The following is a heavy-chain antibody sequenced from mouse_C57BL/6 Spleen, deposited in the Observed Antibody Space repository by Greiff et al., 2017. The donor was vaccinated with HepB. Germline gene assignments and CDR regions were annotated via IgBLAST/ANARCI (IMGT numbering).Heavy chain of an antibody. J-gene: IGHJ1*03. Sequence: EVKVVESGGGLVKPGGSLKLSCAASGFTFSSYAMSWVRQTPEKRLEWVATISDGGSYTYYPDNVKGRFTISRDNAKNNLYLQMSHLKSEDTAMYYCARVYGSSLYWYFDVWGTGTTVTVSS. CDR1: GFTFSSYA. CDR3: ARVYGSSLYWYFDV. V-gene: IGHV5-4*03. D-gene: IGHD1-1*01. CDR2: ISDGGSYT.